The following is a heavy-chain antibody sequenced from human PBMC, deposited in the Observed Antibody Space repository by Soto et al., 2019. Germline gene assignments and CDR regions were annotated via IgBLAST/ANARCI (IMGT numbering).Heavy chain of an antibody. CDR3: ARADRTLVTSYSLDV. CDR1: GGSFSGYY. CDR2: INHSGTI. Sequence: SETLSLTCAVYGGSFSGYYWTWIRQPPGKGLEWIGEINHSGTINFNPSLKSRLTISLDTSKKHFSLKLSSVTDADTAAYYCARADRTLVTSYSLDVWGQGTTVT. V-gene: IGHV4-34*01. J-gene: IGHJ6*02. D-gene: IGHD2-21*02.